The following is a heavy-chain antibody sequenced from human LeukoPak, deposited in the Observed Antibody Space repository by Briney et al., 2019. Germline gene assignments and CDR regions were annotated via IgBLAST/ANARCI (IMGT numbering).Heavy chain of an antibody. CDR2: IYYSGST. J-gene: IGHJ4*02. CDR3: ARHFDTFRDY. CDR1: GGSISSYY. D-gene: IGHD3-3*02. V-gene: IGHV4-59*08. Sequence: PSETLSLTCTVSGGSISSYYWSWVRQPPGKGLEWIGYIYYSGSTNYNPSLKSRVTISVDTSKNQFSLKLSSVTAADTAVYYCARHFDTFRDYWGQGTLVTVSS.